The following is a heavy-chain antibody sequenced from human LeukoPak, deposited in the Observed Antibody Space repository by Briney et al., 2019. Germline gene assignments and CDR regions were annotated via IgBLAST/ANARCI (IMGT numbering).Heavy chain of an antibody. CDR1: GFTFSSYS. V-gene: IGHV3-21*01. D-gene: IGHD2-21*01. Sequence: GGSLRLSCAASGFTFSSYSMNWVRQAPGKGLEWVSSISNSSSYIYYADSVKGRFTTSRDNAKNSLYLQMNSLRAEDTAVYYCARDRTNSRSFDYWGQGTLVTVSS. J-gene: IGHJ4*02. CDR2: ISNSSSYI. CDR3: ARDRTNSRSFDY.